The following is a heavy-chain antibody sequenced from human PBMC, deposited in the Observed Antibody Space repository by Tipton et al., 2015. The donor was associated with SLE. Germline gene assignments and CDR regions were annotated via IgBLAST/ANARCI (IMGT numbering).Heavy chain of an antibody. CDR2: IYHLGST. CDR1: GYSITSDYY. CDR3: AGGPVLQGAGFDF. V-gene: IGHV4-38-2*01. J-gene: IGHJ3*01. D-gene: IGHD1-26*01. Sequence: TLSLTCAVSGYSITSDYYWGWIRQPPGKGLQWIANIYHLGSTYYNPSLKSRVTISVDMSKNQFSVKLTSVTAADTAVYYCAGGPVLQGAGFDFWGQGTMVTVSS.